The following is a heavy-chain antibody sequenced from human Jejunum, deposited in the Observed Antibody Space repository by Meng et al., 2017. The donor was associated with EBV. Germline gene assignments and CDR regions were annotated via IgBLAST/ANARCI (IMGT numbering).Heavy chain of an antibody. CDR1: AGSISTDNW. D-gene: IGHD5-24*01. CDR3: ARDRGVEDY. V-gene: IGHV4-4*02. CDR2: IHHSGST. J-gene: IGHJ4*02. Sequence: QVQMQESGPGLVKPSRTRSSTSAVSAGSISTDNWWSWVRQPPGKGLEYIGEIHHSGSTKYNPSLKSRVTISVDKSNNHFSLKLSSVTAADTAVYYCARDRGVEDYWGQGTLVTVSS.